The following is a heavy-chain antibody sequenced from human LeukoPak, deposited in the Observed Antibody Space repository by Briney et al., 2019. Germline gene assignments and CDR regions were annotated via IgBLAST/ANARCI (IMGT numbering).Heavy chain of an antibody. D-gene: IGHD3-3*01. CDR2: IYHSGST. Sequence: ETSETLSLTCTVSGGSISSSSYYWTWIRQPPGKGLEWIGYIYHSGSTYYNPSLKSRVTISVDRSKNQFSLKLSSVTAADTAVYYCATSYDFWSGQSWYFDYWGQGTLVTVSS. CDR3: ATSYDFWSGQSWYFDY. J-gene: IGHJ4*02. V-gene: IGHV4-30-2*01. CDR1: GGSISSSSYY.